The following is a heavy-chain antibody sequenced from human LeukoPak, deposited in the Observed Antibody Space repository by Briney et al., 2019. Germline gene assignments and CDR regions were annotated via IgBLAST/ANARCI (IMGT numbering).Heavy chain of an antibody. CDR2: ISHDGSNK. Sequence: QSGGSLRLSCAASGFTFSSYAMHWVRQAPGKGLEWVAVISHDGSNKYYADSVKGRFTISRDNSKNTLYLQMNSLRAEDTAVYYCARRHSSSWYLDYWGQGTLVTVSS. CDR1: GFTFSSYA. J-gene: IGHJ4*02. V-gene: IGHV3-30*04. CDR3: ARRHSSSWYLDY. D-gene: IGHD6-13*01.